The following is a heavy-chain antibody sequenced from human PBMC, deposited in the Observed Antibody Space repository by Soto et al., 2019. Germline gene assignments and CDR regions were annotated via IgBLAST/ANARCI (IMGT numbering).Heavy chain of an antibody. D-gene: IGHD3-10*01. CDR3: ARGDRGGFDL. V-gene: IGHV3-74*01. CDR2: VHSGGTTT. J-gene: IGHJ3*01. Sequence: EVQLVESGGGLVQPGESLRLSCAASGFTLDYYWMHWVRQAQGKGLVWVSRVHSGGTTTTYADSVKGRFTISRDNARNTVSLQMSSLRAEDTAIYYCARGDRGGFDLWGHGTMVTVSS. CDR1: GFTLDYYW.